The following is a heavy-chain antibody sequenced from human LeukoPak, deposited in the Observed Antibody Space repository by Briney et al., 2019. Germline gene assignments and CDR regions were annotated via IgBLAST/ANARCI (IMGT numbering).Heavy chain of an antibody. CDR1: GGSISSYY. J-gene: IGHJ4*02. D-gene: IGHD6-6*01. Sequence: SETLSLTCTVSGGSISSYYWSWIRQPPGKGLEWIGYIYYSGSTNYNPSLKSRVTISVDTSKNQFSLKLSSVTAADTAVYYCARLEYTDYFDYWGQGTLVTVSS. CDR2: IYYSGST. V-gene: IGHV4-59*08. CDR3: ARLEYTDYFDY.